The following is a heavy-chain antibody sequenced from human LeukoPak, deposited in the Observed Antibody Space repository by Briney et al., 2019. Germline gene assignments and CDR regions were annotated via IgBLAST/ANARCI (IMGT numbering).Heavy chain of an antibody. Sequence: GGSLRLSCAAPGFTFDDYGMSWIRQAPGKGLEWVSYISSSGSTIYYADSVRGRFTISRDNAKNSLYLQMNSLRAEDTAVYYCARGSGELDFDYWGQGTLVTVSS. J-gene: IGHJ4*02. D-gene: IGHD1-26*01. CDR3: ARGSGELDFDY. CDR1: GFTFDDYG. CDR2: ISSSGSTI. V-gene: IGHV3-11*01.